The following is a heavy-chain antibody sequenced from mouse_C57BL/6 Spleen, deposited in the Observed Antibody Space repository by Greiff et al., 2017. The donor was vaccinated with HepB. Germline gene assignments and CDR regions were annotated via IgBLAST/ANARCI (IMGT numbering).Heavy chain of an antibody. CDR1: GYTFTSYW. CDR3: ASDYGSSYLYYAMDY. V-gene: IGHV1-53*01. D-gene: IGHD1-1*01. Sequence: QVQLQQSGTELVKPGASVKLSCKASGYTFTSYWMHWVKQRPGQGLEWIGNINPSNGGTNYNEKFKSKATLTVDKSSSTAYMQLSSLTSEDSAVYYCASDYGSSYLYYAMDYWGQGTSVTVSS. J-gene: IGHJ4*01. CDR2: INPSNGGT.